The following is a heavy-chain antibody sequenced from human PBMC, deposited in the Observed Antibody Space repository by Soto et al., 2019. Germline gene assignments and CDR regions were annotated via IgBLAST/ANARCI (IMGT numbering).Heavy chain of an antibody. CDR2: IYDSGIT. D-gene: IGHD5-18*01. CDR3: SRDVAHGYTENV. J-gene: IGHJ3*01. V-gene: IGHV4-30-4*01. CDR1: GGSVGSGEYY. Sequence: QVQLQESGPGLVKPSQTLSLACTVSGGSVGSGEYYYSWIRQPPGKGLELIGYIYDSGITNYTPSLKCRVTMSLDRSNNQVSLKLSSVTAADTAVYFCSRDVAHGYTENVWGQGPMVTVSS.